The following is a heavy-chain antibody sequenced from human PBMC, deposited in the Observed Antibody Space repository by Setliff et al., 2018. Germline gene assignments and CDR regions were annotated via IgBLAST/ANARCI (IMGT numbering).Heavy chain of an antibody. V-gene: IGHV1-8*03. D-gene: IGHD3-3*01. CDR2: MNPNSGDT. J-gene: IGHJ4*02. Sequence: PSVKVSCKASGYTFTSYDINWVRQATGQGLEWMGWMNPNSGDTGYAQKFQGRVTITRNTSISTAYMELSSLRSEDTAVYYCARRGLGYDFWSGYYTMYYFDYWGQGTLVTVSS. CDR1: GYTFTSYD. CDR3: ARRGLGYDFWSGYYTMYYFDY.